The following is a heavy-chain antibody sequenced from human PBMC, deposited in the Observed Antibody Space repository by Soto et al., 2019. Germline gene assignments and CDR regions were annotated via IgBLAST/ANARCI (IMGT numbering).Heavy chain of an antibody. J-gene: IGHJ3*02. CDR1: GGTFTTTA. CDR3: AGERGDRPVAGSAAFEI. Sequence: QVQLVQSGAEVKMSGSSVKVSCKASGGTFTTTAFSWVRQAPGQGLEWVGGIVPMFDTPVYAQKFQDRVPISAEEYRATGYMEFHSLTSDDAAGYFCAGERGDRPVAGSAAFEIWGQGTQVSVSS. CDR2: IVPMFDTP. V-gene: IGHV1-69*01. D-gene: IGHD6-19*01.